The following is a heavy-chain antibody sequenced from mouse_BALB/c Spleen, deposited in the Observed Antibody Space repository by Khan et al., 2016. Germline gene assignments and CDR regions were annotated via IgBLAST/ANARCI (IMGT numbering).Heavy chain of an antibody. Sequence: QVQLKESAAELARPGASVKMSCKASGYTFTSYTMHWVKQRPGQGLEWIGYINPSSGYTEYNQKFKDKTTLTADKSSSTAYMQLSSLTSEDSAVYYCARRITAYYFDYWGQGTTLTVSS. CDR2: INPSSGYT. CDR3: ARRITAYYFDY. J-gene: IGHJ2*01. D-gene: IGHD1-1*01. CDR1: GYTFTSYT. V-gene: IGHV1-4*02.